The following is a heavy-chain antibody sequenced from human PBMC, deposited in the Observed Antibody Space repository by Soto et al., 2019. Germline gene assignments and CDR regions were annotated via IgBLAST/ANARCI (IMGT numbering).Heavy chain of an antibody. V-gene: IGHV3-23*01. J-gene: IGHJ4*02. CDR1: GFTFSSYA. D-gene: IGHD6-19*01. CDR2: ISGSGGTT. CDR3: AKAPSIAVAGKRYFDY. Sequence: GGSLRLSCAASGFTFSSYAMSWVRQAPGKGLEWVSGISGSGGTTHYADSVKGRFTISRDNSKSTLYLQMNSLRAEDTAIYYCAKAPSIAVAGKRYFDYWGQGTLVTVSS.